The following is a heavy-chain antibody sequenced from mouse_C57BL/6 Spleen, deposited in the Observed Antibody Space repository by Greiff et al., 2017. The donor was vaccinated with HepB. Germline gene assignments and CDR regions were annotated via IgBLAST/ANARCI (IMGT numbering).Heavy chain of an antibody. CDR1: GYAFSSSW. V-gene: IGHV1-82*01. CDR3: ASTTVPFSY. D-gene: IGHD1-1*01. Sequence: QVQLQQSGPELVKPGASVKISCKASGYAFSSSWMNWVKQRPGKGLEWIGRIYPGDGDTNYNGKFKGKATLTADKSSSSAYMQLSSLTSEDSAVYYCASTTVPFSYWGQGTLVTVSA. J-gene: IGHJ3*01. CDR2: IYPGDGDT.